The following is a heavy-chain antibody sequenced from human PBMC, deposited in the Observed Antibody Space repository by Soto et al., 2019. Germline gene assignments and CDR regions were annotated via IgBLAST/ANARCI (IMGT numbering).Heavy chain of an antibody. J-gene: IGHJ4*02. CDR1: GYTFTSYP. D-gene: IGHD4-17*01. Sequence: QVQLVQSGAEVKKPGASVKVSCKASGYTFTSYPMHWVRQAPGQRLEWMGSINGGNGNTKYSQKSXGXVXXTRDTSASTAYMELSSLRSEDTAVYYCATYGDRGYWGQGTLVTVSS. V-gene: IGHV1-3*01. CDR2: INGGNGNT. CDR3: ATYGDRGY.